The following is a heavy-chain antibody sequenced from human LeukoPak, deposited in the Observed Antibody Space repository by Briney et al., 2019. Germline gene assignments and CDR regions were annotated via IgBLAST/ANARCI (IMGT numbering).Heavy chain of an antibody. D-gene: IGHD2-15*01. CDR3: ARGDMAGWGMDV. Sequence: GGSLRLSCAASGFTVSSNYMSWVRQAPGKGPEWVSVIYSGGSTYYADSVKGRFTISRDNSKNTLYLQMNSLRAEDTAVYYCARGDMAGWGMDVWGQGTTVTVSS. J-gene: IGHJ6*02. CDR2: IYSGGST. V-gene: IGHV3-66*01. CDR1: GFTVSSNY.